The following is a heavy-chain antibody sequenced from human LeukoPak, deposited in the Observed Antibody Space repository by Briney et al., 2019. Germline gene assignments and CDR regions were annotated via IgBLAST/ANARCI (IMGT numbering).Heavy chain of an antibody. CDR2: ISGNGGST. V-gene: IGHV3-23*01. CDR3: AKRLYCSSISCYHFDY. D-gene: IGHD2-2*01. J-gene: IGHJ4*02. Sequence: GGSLRLSCAVSGFTFSSYGMTWVRQAPGKGLEWVSAISGNGGSTFYADSVKGRFTISRDNSRNTLYLQMNSLRAEDTAVYYCAKRLYCSSISCYHFDYWGQGTLVTVSS. CDR1: GFTFSSYG.